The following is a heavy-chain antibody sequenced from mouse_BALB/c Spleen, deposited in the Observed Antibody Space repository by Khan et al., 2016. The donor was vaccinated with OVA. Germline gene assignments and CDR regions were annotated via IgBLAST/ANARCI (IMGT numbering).Heavy chain of an antibody. D-gene: IGHD2-10*02. CDR3: ARGGYGTSFAF. V-gene: IGHV1-61*01. CDR1: GYTFTSYW. Sequence: VQLQESGAELVRPGASVKLSCKASGYTFTSYWMNWVKQRPGQGLEWIGMIDPSDSKTHYNQMFKDKATLTVDKSSSTTYMQLSSLTSEDAAVYCCARGGYGTSFAFWGQGTLVTVSA. J-gene: IGHJ3*01. CDR2: IDPSDSKT.